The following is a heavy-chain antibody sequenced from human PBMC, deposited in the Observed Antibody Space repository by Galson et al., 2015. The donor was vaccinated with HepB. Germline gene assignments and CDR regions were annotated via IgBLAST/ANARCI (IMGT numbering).Heavy chain of an antibody. CDR1: GFTFSSYA. J-gene: IGHJ5*02. CDR2: ISGSGGST. Sequence: SLRLSCAASGFTFSSYAMSWVRQAPGKGLEWVSAISGSGGSTYYADSVKGRFTISRDNSKNTLYLQMNSLRAEDTAVYYCAKDPKQRGFLEWFAGDWFDPWGQGTLVTVSS. CDR3: AKDPKQRGFLEWFAGDWFDP. D-gene: IGHD3-3*01. V-gene: IGHV3-23*01.